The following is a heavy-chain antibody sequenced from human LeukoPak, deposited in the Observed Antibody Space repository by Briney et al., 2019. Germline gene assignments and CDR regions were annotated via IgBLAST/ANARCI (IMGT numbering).Heavy chain of an antibody. CDR1: GYNFTSYW. J-gene: IGHJ4*02. V-gene: IGHV5-51*01. D-gene: IGHD2-2*01. Sequence: GESLKISCKGSGYNFTSYWIGWVRQMPGKGLEWMGIIQPGDSDTRYSPSFEGQVTISVDKSISTANLQWSSLKASDTAMYYCARHDIVVVPAAEVGPLDYWGQGTLVTVSS. CDR2: IQPGDSDT. CDR3: ARHDIVVVPAAEVGPLDY.